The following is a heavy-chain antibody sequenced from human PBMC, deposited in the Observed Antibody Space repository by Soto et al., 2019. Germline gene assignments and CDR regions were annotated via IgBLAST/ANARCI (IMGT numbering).Heavy chain of an antibody. V-gene: IGHV4-4*07. Sequence: QVQLQESGPGLVKPSETLSLTCTVSGDSINGYYWTWIRQPAGKGLEWIGRIYTSGTTSYSPSLKSRATMSLDTSKNHFSLRLTSVTAADTAVYYCARDTVGISSPGVYWGRGTLVTVSS. CDR3: ARDTVGISSPGVY. CDR2: IYTSGTT. CDR1: GDSINGYY. D-gene: IGHD4-17*01. J-gene: IGHJ4*02.